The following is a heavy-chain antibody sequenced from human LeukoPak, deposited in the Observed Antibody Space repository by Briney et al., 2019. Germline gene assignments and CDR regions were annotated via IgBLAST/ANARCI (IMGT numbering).Heavy chain of an antibody. CDR1: AGSIRNYY. CDR3: ARGITIFGGGMDV. D-gene: IGHD3-3*01. Sequence: PSETLSLTCTVSAGSIRNYYWTWIRQPPGRGLEWIGYIYYSGSTNYNPSLKGRVTTSVDTSKNQFSLKLSSVTVADTAVYYCARGITIFGGGMDVWGQGTTVTVSS. CDR2: IYYSGST. V-gene: IGHV4-59*01. J-gene: IGHJ6*02.